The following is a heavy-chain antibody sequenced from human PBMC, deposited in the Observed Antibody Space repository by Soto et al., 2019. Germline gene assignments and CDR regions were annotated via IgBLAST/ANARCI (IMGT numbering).Heavy chain of an antibody. CDR2: IIPFVGTA. CDR3: AIVASHPTPHNYYHAMDV. Sequence: QVQLVQSGAEVQKPGSSVKVSCKASGGTFSNFVISWVRQAPGQGLEWMGGIIPFVGTASYAQKFQVRVTITADETEKTAYMTLSSLRTEDTAVYYCAIVASHPTPHNYYHAMDVWGQGTTVTVSS. V-gene: IGHV1-69*12. J-gene: IGHJ6*02. CDR1: GGTFSNFV.